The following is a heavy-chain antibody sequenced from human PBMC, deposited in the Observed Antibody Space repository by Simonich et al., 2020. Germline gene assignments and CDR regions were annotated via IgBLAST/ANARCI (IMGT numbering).Heavy chain of an antibody. CDR2: ISGSGGST. J-gene: IGHJ4*02. CDR3: AKRSGVSITGTFDY. Sequence: EVQLLESGGGLVQPGGSLRLSCAASGFTFSSYAMSWVRQAPGKGLGVGSAISGSGGSTYYADSVKGRFTISRDNSKNTLYLQMNSLRAEDTAVYYCAKRSGVSITGTFDYWGQGTLVTVSS. V-gene: IGHV3-23*01. CDR1: GFTFSSYA. D-gene: IGHD1-7*01.